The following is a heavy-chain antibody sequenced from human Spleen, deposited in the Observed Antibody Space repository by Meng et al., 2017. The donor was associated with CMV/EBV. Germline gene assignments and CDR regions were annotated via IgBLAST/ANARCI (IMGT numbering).Heavy chain of an antibody. D-gene: IGHD2-2*01. CDR3: ARGIIPDYYFYGMDV. J-gene: IGHJ6*02. CDR2: ISSRSGYI. CDR1: GFTFTNYN. V-gene: IGHV3-21*01. Sequence: GVYLRLSCAASGFTFTNYNMNWVRQAPGKGLEWVSSISSRSGYIYYADSLKGRITISRDNAKNSLYLQMNSLRAEDTAVYYCARGIIPDYYFYGMDVWGQGTTVTVSS.